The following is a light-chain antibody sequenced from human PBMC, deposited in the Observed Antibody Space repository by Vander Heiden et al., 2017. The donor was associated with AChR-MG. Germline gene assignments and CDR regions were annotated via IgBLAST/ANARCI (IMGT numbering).Light chain of an antibody. CDR2: DVS. V-gene: IGLV2-14*03. Sequence: QSALTQPASVSGSPGQSITISCTGASSDVGGYNYVSWYQQHPGKAPKLMIYDVSNRPSGISNRFSASKSGNTASLTISGLQAEDEADYYCYSYTGNTLGVVFGGGTRLTVL. CDR1: SSDVGGYNY. CDR3: YSYTGNTLGVV. J-gene: IGLJ2*01.